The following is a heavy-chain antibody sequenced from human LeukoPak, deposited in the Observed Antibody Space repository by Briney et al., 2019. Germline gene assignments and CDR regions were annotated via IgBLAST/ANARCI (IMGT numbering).Heavy chain of an antibody. CDR2: IYYIGST. CDR3: ARDRVSGWPQLDY. J-gene: IGHJ4*02. CDR1: GGSISSYY. D-gene: IGHD6-19*01. V-gene: IGHV4-59*12. Sequence: SETLSLTCTVSGGSISSYYWSWIRQVPGKGLEWIAYIYYIGSTDYNPSLKSRVTISVDMSKNHFSLKLTSVTAADTAVCYCARDRVSGWPQLDYWGQGTLVTVSS.